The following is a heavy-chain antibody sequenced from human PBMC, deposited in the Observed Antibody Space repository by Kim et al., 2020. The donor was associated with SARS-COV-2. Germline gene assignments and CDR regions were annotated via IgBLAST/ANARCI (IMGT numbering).Heavy chain of an antibody. CDR3: ARGYDSSGYYYDY. D-gene: IGHD3-22*01. Sequence: NPSLKSRVTISVDPSKNQFSLKLSSVTAADTAVYYCARGYDSSGYYYDYWGQGTLVTVSS. V-gene: IGHV4-4*09. J-gene: IGHJ4*02.